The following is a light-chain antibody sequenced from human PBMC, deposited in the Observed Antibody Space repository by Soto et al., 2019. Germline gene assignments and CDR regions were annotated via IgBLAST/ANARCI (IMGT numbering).Light chain of an antibody. Sequence: DIQMTQSPSTLSASVGDRVTITCRASQSISSWLAWYQQKPGKATKLLIFDASSLESGVPSRFSASGSTTEFTLTISSLQSDDFATYYCQQYNSYPLTVRVGTKVDSK. V-gene: IGKV1-5*01. CDR2: DAS. J-gene: IGKJ4*01. CDR1: QSISSW. CDR3: QQYNSYPLT.